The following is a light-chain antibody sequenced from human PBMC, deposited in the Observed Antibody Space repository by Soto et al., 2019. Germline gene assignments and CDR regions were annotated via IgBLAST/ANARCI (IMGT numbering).Light chain of an antibody. CDR1: QSVRSNF. V-gene: IGKV3-20*01. CDR2: GAS. Sequence: SPGTLSLSPGERATLSCRASQSVRSNFLAWYQQKPGQAPRLLIYGASSRATGIPDRFSGSGSGTDFTLTISRLEPEDFAVYYCQQYGSSPRTFGQGTKVDIK. J-gene: IGKJ1*01. CDR3: QQYGSSPRT.